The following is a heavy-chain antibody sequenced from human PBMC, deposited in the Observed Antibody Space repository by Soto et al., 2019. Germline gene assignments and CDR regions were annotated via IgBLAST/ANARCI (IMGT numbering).Heavy chain of an antibody. V-gene: IGHV4-34*01. CDR3: ARGKGYCTTSSCRECGSCYYDY. J-gene: IGHJ4*02. CDR2: INHSGST. Sequence: SETLSLTCAVYGESFSGFYWSWIRQSPGKGLEWIGEINHSGSTNYNPSLKTRVTISVDTSKNQFSLNLNSVTAADTAVHYCARGKGYCTTSSCRECGSCYYDYWGQGALVTVSS. D-gene: IGHD2-2*01. CDR1: GESFSGFY.